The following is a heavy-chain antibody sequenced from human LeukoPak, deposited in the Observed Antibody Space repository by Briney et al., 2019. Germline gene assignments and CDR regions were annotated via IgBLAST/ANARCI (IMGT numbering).Heavy chain of an antibody. Sequence: PGGSLRLSCAASGFTFSSYGTHWVRQAPGKGLEWVAVISYDGSNKYYADSVKGRFTISRDNSKNTLYLQMNSLRAEDTAVYYCSILTVSDFDYWGQGTLVTVSS. CDR2: ISYDGSNK. CDR1: GFTFSSYG. V-gene: IGHV3-30*03. D-gene: IGHD3-9*01. J-gene: IGHJ4*02. CDR3: SILTVSDFDY.